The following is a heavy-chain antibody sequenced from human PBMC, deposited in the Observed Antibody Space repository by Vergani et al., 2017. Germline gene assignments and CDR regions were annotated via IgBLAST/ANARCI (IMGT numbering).Heavy chain of an antibody. Sequence: VQLVQSGAEMKKPGASMNVSCKTSGYSFNSYGINWVRQAPGQGLEWLGWISGYDGKTKYVEKLQGRITVTIDTSTNSAYMELRGLRSDDTAVYYCARGGSIAAPSYLYYFYMDVWGKGTSVTVSS. CDR3: ARGGSIAAPSYLYYFYMDV. D-gene: IGHD6-6*01. CDR2: ISGYDGKT. J-gene: IGHJ6*03. CDR1: GYSFNSYG. V-gene: IGHV1-18*01.